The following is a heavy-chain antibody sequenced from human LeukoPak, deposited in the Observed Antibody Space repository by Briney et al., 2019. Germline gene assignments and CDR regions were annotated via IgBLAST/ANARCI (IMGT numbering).Heavy chain of an antibody. D-gene: IGHD1-1*01. Sequence: GESLKISCEGFGYYFSSYWIGWVRQMPGKGLEWMGIIYPGDSDTRYSPSFQGRVTISADKSITTAYLQWSSLKASDTAMYYCARATTGTTDAFDIWGQGTVVTVSS. CDR1: GYYFSSYW. CDR3: ARATTGTTDAFDI. J-gene: IGHJ3*02. V-gene: IGHV5-51*01. CDR2: IYPGDSDT.